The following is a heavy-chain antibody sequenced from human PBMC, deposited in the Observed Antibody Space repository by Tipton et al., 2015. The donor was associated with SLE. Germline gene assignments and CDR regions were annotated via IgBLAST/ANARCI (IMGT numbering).Heavy chain of an antibody. J-gene: IGHJ4*02. D-gene: IGHD2-2*02. V-gene: IGHV4-34*01. CDR1: GGSFSGYH. Sequence: TLSLTCAVSGGSFSGYHWSWSRQPPAKGLEWNGEIHHSGSTNSNPSLTGRVTISVYTSKNQISLKLSSATAADTAVYYCASPLGYCSSPSCYTLVYWGQGTLVTVSS. CDR2: IHHSGST. CDR3: ASPLGYCSSPSCYTLVY.